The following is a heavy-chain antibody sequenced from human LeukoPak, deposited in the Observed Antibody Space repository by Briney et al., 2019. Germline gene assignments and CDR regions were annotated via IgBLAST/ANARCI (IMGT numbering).Heavy chain of an antibody. CDR2: INAGNGNT. CDR3: ARASVVVVAALLLDY. D-gene: IGHD2-15*01. J-gene: IGHJ4*02. V-gene: IGHV1-3*01. Sequence: ASVKVSCKASGYTFTSYAMHWVRQAPGQRLEWMGWINAGNGNTKYPQKFQGRVTITRDTSASTAYMELSSLRSEDTAVYYCARASVVVVAALLLDYWGQGTLVTVSS. CDR1: GYTFTSYA.